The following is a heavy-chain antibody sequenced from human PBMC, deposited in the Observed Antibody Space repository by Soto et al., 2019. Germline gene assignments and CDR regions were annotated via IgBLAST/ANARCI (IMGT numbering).Heavy chain of an antibody. J-gene: IGHJ5*02. Sequence: SETLSLTCTVSGGSISSYYWSWIRQPPGKGLEWIGYIYYSGSTNYNPSLKSRVTISVDTSKNQFSLKLSSVTAADTAVYYCARAGSYSSGWYHWGQGTLVTVSS. CDR2: IYYSGST. D-gene: IGHD6-19*01. CDR3: ARAGSYSSGWYH. CDR1: GGSISSYY. V-gene: IGHV4-59*01.